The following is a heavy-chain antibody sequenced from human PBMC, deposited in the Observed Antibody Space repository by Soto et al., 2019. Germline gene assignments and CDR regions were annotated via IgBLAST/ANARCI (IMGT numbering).Heavy chain of an antibody. CDR3: ARSQGDFGVGPYYHYGMAV. CDR1: GGTFSSYA. D-gene: IGHD3-3*01. J-gene: IGHJ6*02. Sequence: SVKVSCKASGGTFSSYAISWVRQAPGQGLEWMGGIIPIFGTANYAQKFQGRVTITADESTSTAYMELSSLRSEDTAVYYCARSQGDFGVGPYYHYGMAVWGQGTTVTVSS. CDR2: IIPIFGTA. V-gene: IGHV1-69*13.